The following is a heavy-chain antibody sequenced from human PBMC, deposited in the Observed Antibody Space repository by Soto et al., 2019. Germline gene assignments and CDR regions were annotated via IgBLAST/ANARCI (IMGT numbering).Heavy chain of an antibody. CDR2: IYYSGST. V-gene: IGHV4-31*03. Sequence: QVQLQESGPGLVKPSQTLSLTCTVSGGAISSGGYYWSWIRQHPGKGLEWIGYIYYSGSTYYNPSLKGRVTMSVYTSKSQFSLKLSSVTAADTAVYYCAASCVGCGGFNYYGMDVWGQGTTVTVSS. CDR3: AASCVGCGGFNYYGMDV. J-gene: IGHJ6*02. CDR1: GGAISSGGYY. D-gene: IGHD2-21*01.